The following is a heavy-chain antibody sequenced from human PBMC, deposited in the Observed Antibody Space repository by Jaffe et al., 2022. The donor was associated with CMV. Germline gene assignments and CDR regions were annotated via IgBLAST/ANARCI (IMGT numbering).Heavy chain of an antibody. J-gene: IGHJ6*03. V-gene: IGHV3-33*08. CDR2: IWYHENSK. CDR1: GFTFSSYG. CDR3: ARDTPYSSGWYSMDV. Sequence: QVQLVESGGGVVQPGRSLRLSCAASGFTFSSYGMHWVRQTPGKGLEWVATIWYHENSKYYADSVKGRFTISRDNSKNTLFLQMNSLRAEDTAVYYCARDTPYSSGWYSMDVWGKGTTVTVSS. D-gene: IGHD6-19*01.